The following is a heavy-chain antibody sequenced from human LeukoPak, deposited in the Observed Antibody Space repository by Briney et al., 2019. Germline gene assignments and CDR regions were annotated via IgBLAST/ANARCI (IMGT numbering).Heavy chain of an antibody. V-gene: IGHV3-23*01. CDR2: ISGSGGST. D-gene: IGHD3-22*01. CDR3: AKYRITMILVGGAFDI. J-gene: IGHJ3*02. CDR1: GFTFRSYA. Sequence: GGSLRLSCAACGFTFRSYAMIGVGQAPGRGVEWVSAISGSGGSTYYADSVKGRFTISRDNSKNTLYLQMNSLRAEDTAVYYCAKYRITMILVGGAFDIWGQGTMVTVSS.